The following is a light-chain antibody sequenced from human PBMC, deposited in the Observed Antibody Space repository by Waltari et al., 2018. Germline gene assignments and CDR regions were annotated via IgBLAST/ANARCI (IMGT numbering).Light chain of an antibody. CDR3: QHYYDYSGT. CDR1: QSINSW. CDR2: KAS. J-gene: IGKJ1*01. Sequence: DIQMTQSPSTLSASLGDRVTITCRASQSINSWLAWYRQKPGKAPELLMYKASTLKSGVPSRFSGSESGTEFTLTISSLQPDDFATYYCQHYYDYSGTFGQGTKVEIK. V-gene: IGKV1-5*03.